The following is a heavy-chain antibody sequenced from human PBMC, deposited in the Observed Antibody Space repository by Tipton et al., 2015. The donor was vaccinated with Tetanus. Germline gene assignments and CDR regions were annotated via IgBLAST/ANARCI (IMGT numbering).Heavy chain of an antibody. Sequence: SLRLSCAASGFTFDDYAMHWVRQAPGKGLEWVSGISWNSGSIGYADSVKGRFTISRDDAKNSLYLQMNSLRAEDTALYYCAKVGGRRQLLRGYYYYGMDVWGQGTTVTVSS. CDR1: GFTFDDYA. CDR3: AKVGGRRQLLRGYYYYGMDV. V-gene: IGHV3-9*01. J-gene: IGHJ6*02. CDR2: ISWNSGSI. D-gene: IGHD6-6*01.